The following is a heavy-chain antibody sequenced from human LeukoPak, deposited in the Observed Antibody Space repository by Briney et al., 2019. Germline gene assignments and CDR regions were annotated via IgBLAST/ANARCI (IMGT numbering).Heavy chain of an antibody. CDR3: AREIVGGSSWWSHFDY. Sequence: SETLSLTCTVSGGSISSYYWSWIRQPPGKGLEWIGYIYYSGSTNYNPSLKSRVTISVDTSKNQFSLKLSSVTAADTAVYYCAREIVGGSSWWSHFDYWGLGTLVTVSS. D-gene: IGHD6-13*01. J-gene: IGHJ4*02. CDR2: IYYSGST. CDR1: GGSISSYY. V-gene: IGHV4-59*01.